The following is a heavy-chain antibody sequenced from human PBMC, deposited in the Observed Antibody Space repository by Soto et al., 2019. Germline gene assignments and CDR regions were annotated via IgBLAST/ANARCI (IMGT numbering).Heavy chain of an antibody. CDR1: GFTFSSYW. CDR3: ARRVYDVTSIRLGELYWYFDL. J-gene: IGHJ2*01. Sequence: EVQLVGSGGGLVQPGGSLRLSCAASGFTFSSYWMNWVRQAPGKGLEWVANIKQDGSETYYVDSVKGRFTISRDNAKNSLYLQMTSLRAEDTAVYYCARRVYDVTSIRLGELYWYFDLWGRGTLVTVSS. CDR2: IKQDGSET. D-gene: IGHD3-16*01. V-gene: IGHV3-7*01.